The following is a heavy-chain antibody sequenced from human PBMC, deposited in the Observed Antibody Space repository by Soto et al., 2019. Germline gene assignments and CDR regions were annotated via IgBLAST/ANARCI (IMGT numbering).Heavy chain of an antibody. D-gene: IGHD3-10*01. CDR1: GFTFSSYA. V-gene: IGHV3-23*01. CDR3: AKVVRPGGSGSSDY. CDR2: ISGSGGST. J-gene: IGHJ4*02. Sequence: EMQLLESGGGLVQPGGSLRLSCAASGFTFSSYAMSWVRQAPGKGLEWVSAISGSGGSTYYADSVKGRFTISRDNSKNTLYLQMNSLRAEDTAVYYCAKVVRPGGSGSSDYWGQGTLVTVSS.